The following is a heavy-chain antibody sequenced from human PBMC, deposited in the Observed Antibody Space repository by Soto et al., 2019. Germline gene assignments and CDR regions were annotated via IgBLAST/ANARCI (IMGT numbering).Heavy chain of an antibody. CDR1: GGSISSGYYY. J-gene: IGHJ5*02. CDR3: AREERKGIISWFDP. Sequence: PSETLFLTCSVSGGSISSGYYYWSWIRQPPGKGLEWIGNIYYSGNTYYNPSLKSRLIISIDTSKNEFSLKLTSVSAADTAVYFCAREERKGIISWFDPWGQGTPVTVSS. V-gene: IGHV4-30-4*01. CDR2: IYYSGNT. D-gene: IGHD2-21*01.